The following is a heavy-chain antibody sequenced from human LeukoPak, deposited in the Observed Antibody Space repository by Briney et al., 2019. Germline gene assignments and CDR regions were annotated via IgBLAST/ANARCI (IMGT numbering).Heavy chain of an antibody. J-gene: IGHJ5*02. CDR1: GGTFSSYV. CDR2: IIPIFGTA. Sequence: SVKVSCKASGGTFSSYVISWVRQAPGQGLEWMGGIIPIFGTANYAQKFQGRVTITADESTSTAYMELSSLRSEDTAVYYCARDLRFLEWLSQRHWFDPWGQGTLVTVSS. D-gene: IGHD3-3*01. CDR3: ARDLRFLEWLSQRHWFDP. V-gene: IGHV1-69*13.